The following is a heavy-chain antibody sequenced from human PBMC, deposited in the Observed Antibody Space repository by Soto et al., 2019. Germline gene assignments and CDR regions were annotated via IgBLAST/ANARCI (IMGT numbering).Heavy chain of an antibody. D-gene: IGHD3-3*01. V-gene: IGHV3-74*01. CDR3: AREDFWSFA. CDR1: GFSLSRAW. Sequence: EVQLAESGGGFVEPGGSLRLSCVVSGFSLSRAWMDWVRQAPGKGLVWVSRINKDASTTYADSVKGRFTISRDTAKNTLYLQMNSLRAEDTALYYCAREDFWSFAWGQGTLVTVSS. J-gene: IGHJ5*02. CDR2: INKDAST.